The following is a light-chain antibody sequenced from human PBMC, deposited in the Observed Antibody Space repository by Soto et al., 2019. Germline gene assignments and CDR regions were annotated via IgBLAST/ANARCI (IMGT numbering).Light chain of an antibody. CDR3: CAFVRSNALL. CDR1: SSDVGSYNL. V-gene: IGLV2-23*01. CDR2: EDN. Sequence: QSVLTQPASVSGSPGQSITISCTGTSSDVGSYNLVSWYQHHPGKAPKFIIYEDNMRPSGVSNRFSGSKSGNTASLTISGLQAEDEADYYCCAFVRSNALLFGGGTKLTVL. J-gene: IGLJ2*01.